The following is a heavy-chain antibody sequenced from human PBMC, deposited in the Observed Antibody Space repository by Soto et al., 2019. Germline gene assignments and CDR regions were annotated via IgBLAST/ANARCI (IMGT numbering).Heavy chain of an antibody. V-gene: IGHV1-69*01. CDR1: GGTYRNYA. D-gene: IGHD3-22*01. Sequence: QVHLVQSGAEVKKPGSSVRVSCKASGGTYRNYAVNWVRQAPGQGFEWMGGIIPISGTTNYAQKFQGRVTITADESTSTAYMELRRLRSEDTAVYFCARDEGDDSSGYYDVNYWGQGTLVTVSS. CDR3: ARDEGDDSSGYYDVNY. J-gene: IGHJ4*02. CDR2: IIPISGTT.